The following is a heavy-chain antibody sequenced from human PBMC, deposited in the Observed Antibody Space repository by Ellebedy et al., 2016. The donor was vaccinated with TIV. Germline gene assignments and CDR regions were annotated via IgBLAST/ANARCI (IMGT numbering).Heavy chain of an antibody. V-gene: IGHV4-39*07. J-gene: IGHJ3*02. Sequence: SETLSLTCTVSGGSISSSSYYWSWIRQPPGKGLEWIGEINHSGSTNYNNPSLKSRVTISVDTSKNQFSLKLNSVTAAETAVYYCARGSHYITAVVFTSDAFDIWGQGTMFTVSS. CDR2: INHSGSTN. CDR3: ARGSHYITAVVFTSDAFDI. D-gene: IGHD6-19*01. CDR1: GGSISSSSYY.